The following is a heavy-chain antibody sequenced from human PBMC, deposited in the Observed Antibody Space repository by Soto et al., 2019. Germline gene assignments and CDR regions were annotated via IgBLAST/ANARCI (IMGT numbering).Heavy chain of an antibody. D-gene: IGHD3-9*01. J-gene: IGHJ4*02. CDR2: IIENGVDT. CDR1: GLTFSNYA. CDR3: AKQTYYDILTGYPYYFDY. Sequence: GGSLRLSCAASGLTFSNYAMSWFRLAPGKGLEWVSGIIENGVDTYYADSVKGRFTISRDNSKNTLYLQMNSLRAEDTAVYYCAKQTYYDILTGYPYYFDYWGQGTLVTVSS. V-gene: IGHV3-23*01.